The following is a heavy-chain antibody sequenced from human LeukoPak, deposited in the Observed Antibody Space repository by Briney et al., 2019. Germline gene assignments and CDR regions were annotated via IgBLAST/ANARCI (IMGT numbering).Heavy chain of an antibody. J-gene: IGHJ4*02. CDR1: GGSISSSNW. D-gene: IGHD3-22*01. Sequence: PSGTLSLTCAVSGGSISSSNWWSWVRQPPGKGLEWIGEIYHSGSTNYNPSLKSRVTISVDTSKNQFSLKLSSVTAADTAVYYCARGPPYYDSGKIDYWGQGTLVTVSS. CDR2: IYHSGST. V-gene: IGHV4-4*02. CDR3: ARGPPYYDSGKIDY.